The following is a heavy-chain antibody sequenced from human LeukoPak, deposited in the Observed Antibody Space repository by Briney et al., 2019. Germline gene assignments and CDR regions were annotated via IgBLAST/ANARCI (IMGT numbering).Heavy chain of an antibody. CDR3: ARTLHYYDNCWDY. D-gene: IGHD3-22*01. CDR1: GGSISSGDYY. CDR2: IYYSGST. Sequence: SETLSLTCTVSGGSISSGDYYWGWIRQPPGKGLEWIGYIYYSGSTYYNPSLKSRVTISVDTSKNQFSLKLSSVTAADTAVYYCARTLHYYDNCWDYWGRGTLVTVSS. V-gene: IGHV4-30-4*08. J-gene: IGHJ4*02.